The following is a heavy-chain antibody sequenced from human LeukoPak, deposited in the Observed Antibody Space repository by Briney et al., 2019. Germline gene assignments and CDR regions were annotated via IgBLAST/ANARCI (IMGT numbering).Heavy chain of an antibody. V-gene: IGHV3-53*01. Sequence: PGGSLRLSCAASGFTVSSNYMSWVRQAPGKGLEWVSVIYSGGSTYYADSVKGRFTISRDNSKNTLYLQMNSLRAEDTAVYYCAREAPGYDPRFYDYWGQGTLVTVSS. CDR2: IYSGGST. CDR3: AREAPGYDPRFYDY. CDR1: GFTVSSNY. J-gene: IGHJ4*02. D-gene: IGHD3-16*01.